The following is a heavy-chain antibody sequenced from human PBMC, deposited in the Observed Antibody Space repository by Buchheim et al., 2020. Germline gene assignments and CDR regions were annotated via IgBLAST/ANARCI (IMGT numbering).Heavy chain of an antibody. CDR1: GYPFTSYD. D-gene: IGHD3-3*01. V-gene: IGHV1-8*01. J-gene: IGHJ6*02. Sequence: QVQLVQSGAEVKKPGASVTVSCKASGYPFTSYDINWVRQATGQGLEWMGWMNPNSGNTGYAQKFQGRVTMTRNTSISTAYLELSRLKSEDTAGYYCARAIFGVAPSYFYYCGMDVWGQGTT. CDR3: ARAIFGVAPSYFYYCGMDV. CDR2: MNPNSGNT.